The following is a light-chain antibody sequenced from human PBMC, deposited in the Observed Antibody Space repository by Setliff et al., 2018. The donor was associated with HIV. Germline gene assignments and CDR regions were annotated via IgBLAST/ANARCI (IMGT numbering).Light chain of an antibody. CDR1: SSNVGNYNL. J-gene: IGLJ1*01. Sequence: QSVLTQPASVSGSPGQSITISCTGASSNVGNYNLVSWYQVHPGKVPKVIIFEVTKRPSGISDRFSGSKSANTAALTISRLQAEDEADYYCYSYATGTTLYVFGTGTKVTVL. CDR2: EVT. V-gene: IGLV2-23*02. CDR3: YSYATGTTLYV.